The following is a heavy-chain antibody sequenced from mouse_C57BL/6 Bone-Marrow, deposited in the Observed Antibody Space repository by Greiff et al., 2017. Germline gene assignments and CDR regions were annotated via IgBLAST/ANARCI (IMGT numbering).Heavy chain of an antibody. CDR3: ARYFVIDYEASYYAMDY. J-gene: IGHJ4*01. Sequence: EVQLQESGGGLVKPGGSLKLSCAASGYTFSSYAMSWVRQTPEKRLEWVATISDGGSYTYYPDNVKGRFTISRDNAKSTLYLQMSHLKSEDTAIDYCARYFVIDYEASYYAMDYWGQGTSVTVSS. CDR1: GYTFSSYA. CDR2: ISDGGSYT. V-gene: IGHV5-4*01. D-gene: IGHD2-4*01.